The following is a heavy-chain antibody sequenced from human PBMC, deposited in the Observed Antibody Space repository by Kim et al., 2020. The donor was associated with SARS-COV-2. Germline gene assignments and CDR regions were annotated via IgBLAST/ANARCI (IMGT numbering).Heavy chain of an antibody. CDR2: IKQDGSEK. D-gene: IGHD5-18*01. Sequence: GGSLRLSCAASGFTFSSYWMSWVRQAPGKGLEWVANIKQDGSEKFYVDSVKGRFSISRDNAENSVSLQIHSLRDEDTALYYCARGYIYADCWGQGTLVTV. J-gene: IGHJ4*02. V-gene: IGHV3-7*04. CDR3: ARGYIYADC. CDR1: GFTFSSYW.